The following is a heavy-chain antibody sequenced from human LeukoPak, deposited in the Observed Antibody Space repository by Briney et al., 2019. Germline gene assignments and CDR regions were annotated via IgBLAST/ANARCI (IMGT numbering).Heavy chain of an antibody. CDR1: GFTFSSYE. CDR2: ISSSGGTI. D-gene: IGHD6-19*01. CDR3: ARLGQWLVDWYFDL. Sequence: GGSLRLSCAASGFTFSSYETNWVRQAPGKGLEWVSYISSSGGTIYYADSVKGRFTISRDNAKNSLYLQMNSLRAEDTAVYHCARLGQWLVDWYFDLWGRGTLVTVSS. V-gene: IGHV3-48*03. J-gene: IGHJ2*01.